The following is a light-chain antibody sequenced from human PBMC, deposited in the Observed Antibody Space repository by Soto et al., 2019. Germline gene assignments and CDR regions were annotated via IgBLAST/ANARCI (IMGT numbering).Light chain of an antibody. Sequence: QLVLTQPASVSGSPGQSITISCTGTSSDVGSYNLVSWYQQHPGKAPKLMIYEVSKRPSGVSNRFSGSKSGKTASLTISGLQAEDEADYYCCSYAGSSTWVFGGGTKLTVL. J-gene: IGLJ3*02. CDR1: SSDVGSYNL. V-gene: IGLV2-23*02. CDR2: EVS. CDR3: CSYAGSSTWV.